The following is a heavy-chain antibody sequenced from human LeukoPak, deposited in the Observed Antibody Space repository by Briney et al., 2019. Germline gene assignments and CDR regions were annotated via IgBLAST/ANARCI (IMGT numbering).Heavy chain of an antibody. D-gene: IGHD6-19*01. CDR3: AKTPRYSSGWYFDY. CDR1: GFTFSSYA. CDR2: ISGSGGST. J-gene: IGHJ4*02. Sequence: GGSLRLSCAASGFTFSSYAMSWVRQAPGKGLEWVSAISGSGGSTYYADSVKGRFTISGDNSKNTLYLQMNSLRAEDTAVYYCAKTPRYSSGWYFDYWGQGTLVTVSS. V-gene: IGHV3-23*01.